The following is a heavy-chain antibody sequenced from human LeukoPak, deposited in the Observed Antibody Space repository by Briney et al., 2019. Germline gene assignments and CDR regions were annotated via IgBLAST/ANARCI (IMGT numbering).Heavy chain of an antibody. CDR1: GFTVSSNY. Sequence: GGSLRLSCAASGFTVSSNYMSWVRQAPGKGLEWVSVIYSGGSTYYADSVKGRFTISRDNSKNTLYLQMNSLRAEDTAVYYCAKDGPPYIAAAGYVDYWGQGTLVTVSS. J-gene: IGHJ4*02. CDR3: AKDGPPYIAAAGYVDY. D-gene: IGHD6-13*01. V-gene: IGHV3-66*01. CDR2: IYSGGST.